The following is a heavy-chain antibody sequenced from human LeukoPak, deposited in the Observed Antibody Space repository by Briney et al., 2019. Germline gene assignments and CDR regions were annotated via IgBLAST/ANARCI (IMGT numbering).Heavy chain of an antibody. CDR3: ASTCSSSWYYFDY. J-gene: IGHJ4*02. CDR1: GGSISSSSYY. CDR2: IYYSGST. D-gene: IGHD6-13*01. V-gene: IGHV4-39*01. Sequence: PSETLSLTCTVSGGSISSSSYYWGWIRQPPGKGLEWIGSIYYSGSTYYNPSLKSRVTISVDTSKNQFSLKLSSVTAADTAVYYCASTCSSSWYYFDYWGQGTLVTVSS.